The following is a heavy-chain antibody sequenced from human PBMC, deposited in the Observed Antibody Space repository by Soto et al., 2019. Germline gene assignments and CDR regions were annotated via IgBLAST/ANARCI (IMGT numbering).Heavy chain of an antibody. CDR1: GFTFSHYA. V-gene: IGHV3-30*18. D-gene: IGHD1-26*01. CDR3: AKDGSHNFDY. J-gene: IGHJ4*02. CDR2: MSYDGSNE. Sequence: QVKLVESGGGVDQPGRSLRLSCAASGFTFSHYAMHWVRQAPGKGLEWVALMSYDGSNEYYADSVKGRFTISRDNSKNTLYLQMNSLRAEDTAVYYCAKDGSHNFDYWGQGTLVTVSS.